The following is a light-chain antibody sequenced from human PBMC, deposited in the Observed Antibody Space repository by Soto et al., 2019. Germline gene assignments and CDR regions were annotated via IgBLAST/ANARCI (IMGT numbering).Light chain of an antibody. CDR2: SNT. Sequence: QSVLTQPPSVSGAPGQRVTNSCTGSSSNIGAGYDVHWYQQLPRTAPKLLIYSNTNRPSGVPDRFSGSKSGTSASLAITGLQAEDEADYYCQSYDSSLSGSRVFGGGTKLTVL. CDR3: QSYDSSLSGSRV. V-gene: IGLV1-40*01. J-gene: IGLJ2*01. CDR1: SSNIGAGYD.